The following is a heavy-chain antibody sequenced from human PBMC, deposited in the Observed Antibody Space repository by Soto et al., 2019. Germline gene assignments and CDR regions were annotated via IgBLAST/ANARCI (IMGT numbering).Heavy chain of an antibody. D-gene: IGHD4-17*01. CDR2: ISGSGGST. CDR1: GFTFSSYA. CDR3: AKDLHGDYTGTPFDY. V-gene: IGHV3-23*01. Sequence: EVQLLESGGGLVQPGGSLRLSCAASGFTFSSYAMSWVRQAPGKGLEWVSAISGSGGSTYYADSVKGRFTISSDNSKNTLDLQMNNLSAEDTAVYYCAKDLHGDYTGTPFDYWGQGTLVTVSS. J-gene: IGHJ4*02.